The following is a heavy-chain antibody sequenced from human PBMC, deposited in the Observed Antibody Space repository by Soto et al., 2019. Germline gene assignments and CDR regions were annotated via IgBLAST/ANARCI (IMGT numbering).Heavy chain of an antibody. J-gene: IGHJ4*02. CDR1: GYTFTSFG. D-gene: IGHD2-21*02. CDR3: ARGPKEVPAIPRAY. CDR2: ISGYNGNT. Sequence: QVQFVQSGPEVKKPGASVKVSCKASGYTFTSFGITWVRQAPGQGLEWVGWISGYNGNTNDAQKLQGRVTMTTDTSTSTAYKELMSLRSDDTAVNYCARGPKEVPAIPRAYWGQGTLVTVSS. V-gene: IGHV1-18*01.